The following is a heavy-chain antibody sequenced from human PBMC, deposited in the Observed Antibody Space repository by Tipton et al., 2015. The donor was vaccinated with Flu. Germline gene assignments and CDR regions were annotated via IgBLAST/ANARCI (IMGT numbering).Heavy chain of an antibody. V-gene: IGHV3-74*01. CDR2: VNHGGSGT. D-gene: IGHD3-22*01. CDR1: GFTFSSLW. CDR3: VTGVGYYYDR. J-gene: IGHJ4*02. Sequence: SLRLSCVGSGFTFSSLWMHWVRQVPGKGLEWLSRVNHGGSGTTYADSVKGRFTISRDNARSTVYLQMNDLRGDDTAVYYCVTGVGYYYDRWGQGTLVTVSS.